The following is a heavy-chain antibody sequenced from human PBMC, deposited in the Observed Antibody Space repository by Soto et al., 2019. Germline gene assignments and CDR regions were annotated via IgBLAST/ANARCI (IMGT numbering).Heavy chain of an antibody. CDR2: ISAYNGNT. Sequence: GASVTPSWTECGYGITSCGMRWVQQATGQGLEWMGWISAYNGNTNYAQKLQGRVTMTTDTSTSTAYMELRSLRSDDTAVYYCARVELGNDSSGYYLTENPLDPWGQGTLVTVSS. CDR3: ARVELGNDSSGYYLTENPLDP. J-gene: IGHJ5*02. D-gene: IGHD3-22*01. CDR1: GYGITSCG. V-gene: IGHV1-18*01.